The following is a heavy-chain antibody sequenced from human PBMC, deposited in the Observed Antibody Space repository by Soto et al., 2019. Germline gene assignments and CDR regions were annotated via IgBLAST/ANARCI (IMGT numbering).Heavy chain of an antibody. CDR2: ISYSGST. V-gene: IGHV4-61*01. CDR1: GGSISSSNCN. CDR3: ASSPQYSSGWNDYYVMDV. J-gene: IGHJ6*02. D-gene: IGHD6-19*01. Sequence: PSETLSLTCTVSGGSISSSNCNWIWIRQPPGKGLEWIGYISYSGSTNYNPSLKSRVTISVDTSKNQFSLNLRSVTAVDTAVYYCASSPQYSSGWNDYYVMDVWGQGTTVTVSS.